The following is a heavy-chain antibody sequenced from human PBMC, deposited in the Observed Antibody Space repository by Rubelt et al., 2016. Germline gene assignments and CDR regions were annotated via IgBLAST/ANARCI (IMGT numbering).Heavy chain of an antibody. Sequence: QVQLVQSGAEVKKPGSSVKVSCKASGGTFSSYAISWVRQAPGQGLAWMGGIIPIFGTADYAQKFQGRVTITADESTSTAYMELSSLRSEDTAVYYCARDVGRWTGTTYYYYGMDVWGQGTTVTVSS. CDR3: ARDVGRWTGTTYYYYGMDV. D-gene: IGHD1-7*01. CDR1: GGTFSSYA. CDR2: IIPIFGTA. J-gene: IGHJ6*02. V-gene: IGHV1-69*01.